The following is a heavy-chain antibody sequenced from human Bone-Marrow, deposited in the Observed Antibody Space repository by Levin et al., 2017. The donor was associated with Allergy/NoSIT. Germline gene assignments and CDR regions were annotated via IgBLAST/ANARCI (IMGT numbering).Heavy chain of an antibody. D-gene: IGHD5-24*01. CDR3: AGSEMATIRGDYYDGMDV. J-gene: IGHJ6*02. CDR1: GGSISSGGYY. V-gene: IGHV4-31*03. CDR2: IYYSGST. Sequence: LRLSCTVSGGSISSGGYYWSWIRQHPGKGLEWIGYIYYSGSTYYNPSLKSRVTISVDTSKNQFSLKLSSVTAADTAVYYCAGSEMATIRGDYYDGMDVWGQGTTVTVSS.